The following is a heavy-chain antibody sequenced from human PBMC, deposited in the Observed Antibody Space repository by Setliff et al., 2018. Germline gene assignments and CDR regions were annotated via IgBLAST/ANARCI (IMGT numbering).Heavy chain of an antibody. Sequence: PSETLSLTCTVSGDSISSGSYYWTWIRQPAGKGLEWIGHFHTGGSTNYNRSLRSRVSISVDTSKNQFSLKLSSVTAADTAVYYCATLTGDRGVDYWGQGRLVTVSS. J-gene: IGHJ4*02. CDR3: ATLTGDRGVDY. D-gene: IGHD7-27*01. CDR1: GDSISSGSYY. V-gene: IGHV4-61*09. CDR2: FHTGGST.